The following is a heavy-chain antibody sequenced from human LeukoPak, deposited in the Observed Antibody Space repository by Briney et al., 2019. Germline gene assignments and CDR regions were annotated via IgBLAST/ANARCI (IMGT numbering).Heavy chain of an antibody. CDR3: ARGPLYDFWSGYIDY. D-gene: IGHD3-3*01. J-gene: IGHJ4*02. CDR1: GGSFSGYY. CDR2: INHSGST. V-gene: IGHV4-34*01. Sequence: SETLSLTCAVYGGSFSGYYWSWIRQPPGKGLEWIGEINHSGSTNYNPSLRSRVTISVDTSKNQFSLKLSSVTAADTAVYYCARGPLYDFWSGYIDYWGQGTLVTVSS.